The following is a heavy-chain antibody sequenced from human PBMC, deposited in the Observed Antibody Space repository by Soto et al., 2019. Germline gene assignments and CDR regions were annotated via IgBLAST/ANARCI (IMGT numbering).Heavy chain of an antibody. CDR1: GYTFTSYA. J-gene: IGHJ4*02. CDR3: ARSTGIALWGGY. Sequence: QVQLVQSGAEVKKPGASVKVSCKASGYTFTSYAMHWVRRAPGQRLEWMGWINAGNGNTNYSQKFQGRVTITRDTSASTAYMELSSLRSEHTAVYYCARSTGIALWGGYWGQGTLVTVSS. V-gene: IGHV1-3*01. D-gene: IGHD6-13*01. CDR2: INAGNGNT.